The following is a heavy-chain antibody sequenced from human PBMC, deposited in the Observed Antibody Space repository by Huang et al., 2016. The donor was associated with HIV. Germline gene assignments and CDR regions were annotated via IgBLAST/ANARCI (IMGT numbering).Heavy chain of an antibody. J-gene: IGHJ4*02. Sequence: QLQLQESGSGLVKPSQTLSLTCAVTGYSITSPGNSWSWIRQPPGKGLEWIGYIHQSGSTSDSPSLKSRVTRSLDRSKNQFSLNLRSMTAADTAVYYCARGLLPNYWGQGTLVTVSS. V-gene: IGHV4-30-2*01. CDR1: GYSITSPGNS. CDR2: IHQSGST. D-gene: IGHD2-15*01. CDR3: ARGLLPNY.